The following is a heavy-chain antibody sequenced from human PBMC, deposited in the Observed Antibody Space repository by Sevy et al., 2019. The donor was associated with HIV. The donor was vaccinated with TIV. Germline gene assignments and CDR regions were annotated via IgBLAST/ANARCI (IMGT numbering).Heavy chain of an antibody. D-gene: IGHD3-16*01. CDR2: IYNSGST. Sequence: SETLSLTCNVSGDSINSGGYYWSWIRQHPGKGLEWIGYIYNSGSTYHNPSLKSRVTISVDTSKNQFFLNLTSVTVADTAVYYCARGESYGPFDYWGQGTLVTVSS. V-gene: IGHV4-31*03. CDR3: ARGESYGPFDY. CDR1: GDSINSGGYY. J-gene: IGHJ4*02.